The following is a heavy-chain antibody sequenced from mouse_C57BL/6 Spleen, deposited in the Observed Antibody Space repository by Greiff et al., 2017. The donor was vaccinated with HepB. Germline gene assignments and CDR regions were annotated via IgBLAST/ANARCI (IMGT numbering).Heavy chain of an antibody. CDR3: ARSVTTGFAY. J-gene: IGHJ3*01. Sequence: EVQLQESGGGLVQPGGSLSLSCAASGFTFTDYYMSWVRQPPGKALEWLGFIRNKANGYTTEYSASVKGRFTISRDNSQSILYLQMNALRAEDSATYYCARSVTTGFAYWGQGTLVTVSA. CDR1: GFTFTDYY. CDR2: IRNKANGYTT. V-gene: IGHV7-3*01. D-gene: IGHD2-12*01.